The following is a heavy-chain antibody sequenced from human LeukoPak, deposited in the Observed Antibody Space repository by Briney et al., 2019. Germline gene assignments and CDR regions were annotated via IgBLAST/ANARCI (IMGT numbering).Heavy chain of an antibody. CDR1: GFTFSSYD. J-gene: IGHJ4*02. CDR2: IRADGSSK. V-gene: IGHV3-30*02. Sequence: GGSLRLSCAASGFTFSSYDMHWVRQSPGKGLEWVATIRADGSSKYYSDSVNGRFTISRDNSRNTMSLQMNSLTAEDTAVFFRARDPVGSRGNYFDFWGQGTLVTVSS. CDR3: ARDPVGSRGNYFDF. D-gene: IGHD1-26*01.